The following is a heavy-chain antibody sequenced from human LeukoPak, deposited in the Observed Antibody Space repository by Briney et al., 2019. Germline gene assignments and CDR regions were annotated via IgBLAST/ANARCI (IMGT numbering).Heavy chain of an antibody. Sequence: SQTLSLTCTVSGGSISSGSYYWSWIRQPAGKGLEWIGRIYTSGSTNYNPSLKSRVTISVDTSKNQFSLKLSSVTAADTAVYYCARDEGWPWGRGTLVTVSS. CDR2: IYTSGST. V-gene: IGHV4-61*02. CDR3: ARDEGWP. J-gene: IGHJ4*02. CDR1: GGSISSGSYY. D-gene: IGHD2-15*01.